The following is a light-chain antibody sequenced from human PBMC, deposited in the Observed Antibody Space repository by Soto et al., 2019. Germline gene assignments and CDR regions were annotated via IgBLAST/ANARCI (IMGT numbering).Light chain of an antibody. CDR1: SSDVGGYKY. CDR3: SSYTRSSTRV. J-gene: IGLJ2*01. CDR2: EVS. V-gene: IGLV2-14*01. Sequence: QSALTRPASMSGFPGQSITISCTGTSSDVGGYKYVSWHQQHPGKAPKLMIFEVSSRPSGVSNRFSGSKSGNTASLTISGLQPEDEGHYYCSSYTRSSTRVFGGGTKLTVL.